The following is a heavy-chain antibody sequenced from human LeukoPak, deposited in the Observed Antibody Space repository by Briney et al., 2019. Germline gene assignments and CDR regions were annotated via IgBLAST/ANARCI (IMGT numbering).Heavy chain of an antibody. Sequence: ASVKASCKASGGTFSSYAISWVRQAPGQGLEWMGGIIPIFGTANYAQKFQGRVTITADESTSTAYMELSSLRSEDTAVYYCARDQGDYGGNGVCQHWGQGTLVTVSS. CDR3: ARDQGDYGGNGVCQH. D-gene: IGHD4-23*01. CDR2: IIPIFGTA. CDR1: GGTFSSYA. J-gene: IGHJ1*01. V-gene: IGHV1-69*13.